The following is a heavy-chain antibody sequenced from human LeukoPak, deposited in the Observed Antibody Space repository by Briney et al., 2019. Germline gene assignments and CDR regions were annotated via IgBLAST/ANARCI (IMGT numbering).Heavy chain of an antibody. CDR1: GFTFSSYF. CDR2: ISGSGGST. D-gene: IGHD1-14*01. V-gene: IGHV3-23*01. CDR3: AKGDRGSFHY. J-gene: IGHJ4*02. Sequence: GGSLRLSCAAAGFTFSSYFMSWVRQAPGKGLEWVSAISGSGGSTYYADSVKGRFTISRDNSKDTLYLQMNSLRAEDTAVYYCAKGDRGSFHYWGQGTLVTVSS.